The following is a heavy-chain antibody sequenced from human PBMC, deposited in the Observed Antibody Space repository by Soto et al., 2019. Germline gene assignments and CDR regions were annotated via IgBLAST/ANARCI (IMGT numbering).Heavy chain of an antibody. V-gene: IGHV3-11*05. CDR3: ARDQVVPAPNYYYYGMDV. D-gene: IGHD2-2*01. CDR2: ISSSSTYT. Sequence: QVQLVESGGGLVKPGGSLRLSCAASGFMFSDYYMSWIRQAPGKGLEWVSYISSSSTYTDYADSAKGRFTISRDNAKNALYLQMNSMRAEDTAVYFCARDQVVPAPNYYYYGMDVWGQGTTVTVSS. J-gene: IGHJ6*02. CDR1: GFMFSDYY.